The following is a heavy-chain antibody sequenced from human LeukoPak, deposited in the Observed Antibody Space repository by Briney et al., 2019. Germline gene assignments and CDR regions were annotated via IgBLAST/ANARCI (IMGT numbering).Heavy chain of an antibody. D-gene: IGHD5-12*01. V-gene: IGHV4-34*01. J-gene: IGHJ4*02. CDR1: GGSFSGYY. Sequence: PSETLCLTCAVYGGSFSGYYWSWIRQPPGKGLEWIGEINHSGSTNYNPSLKSRVTISVDTSKNQFSLKLSSVTAADTAVYYCARYRATPYPYYFDYWGQGTLVTVSS. CDR2: INHSGST. CDR3: ARYRATPYPYYFDY.